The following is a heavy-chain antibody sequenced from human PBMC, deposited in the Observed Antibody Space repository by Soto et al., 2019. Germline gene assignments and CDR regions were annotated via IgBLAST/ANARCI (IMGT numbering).Heavy chain of an antibody. CDR1: GGSISSSSYY. CDR3: ARHEWELPFDY. J-gene: IGHJ4*02. CDR2: IYYSGST. D-gene: IGHD1-26*01. Sequence: PSETLSLTCTVSGGSISSSSYYWGWIRQPPGKGLEWIGSIYYSGSTYYNPSLKSRVTISVDTSKNQFSLKLSSVTAADTAVYYCARHEWELPFDYWGQGTLVTVSS. V-gene: IGHV4-39*01.